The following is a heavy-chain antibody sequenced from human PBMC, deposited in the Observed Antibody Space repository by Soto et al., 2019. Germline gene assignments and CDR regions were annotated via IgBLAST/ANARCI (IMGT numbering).Heavy chain of an antibody. D-gene: IGHD3-3*01. V-gene: IGHV3-13*01. CDR1: GFTFSSYD. CDR3: ARGLAVWSGYYDAFDI. J-gene: IGHJ3*02. CDR2: IGTAGDT. Sequence: GGSLRLSCAASGFTFSSYDMHWVRQATGKGLEWVSAIGTAGDTDYPGSVKGRVTISRENAKNSLYLQMNSLRAGDTAVYYCARGLAVWSGYYDAFDIWGQGTMVTVSS.